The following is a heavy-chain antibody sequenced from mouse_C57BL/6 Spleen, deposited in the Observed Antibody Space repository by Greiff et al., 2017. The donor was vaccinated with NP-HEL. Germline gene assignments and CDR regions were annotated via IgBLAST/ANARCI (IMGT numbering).Heavy chain of an antibody. Sequence: QVQLQQPGAELVKPGASVKMSCKASGYTFTSYWITWVKQRPGQGLEWIGDLYPGSGSTNYNEKFKSKATLTVATSSSTAYMQLSSLTSEDSAVSYCARRPLRGYAMDYWGQGTSVTVSS. CDR2: LYPGSGST. CDR1: GYTFTSYW. J-gene: IGHJ4*01. V-gene: IGHV1-55*01. CDR3: ARRPLRGYAMDY. D-gene: IGHD1-2*01.